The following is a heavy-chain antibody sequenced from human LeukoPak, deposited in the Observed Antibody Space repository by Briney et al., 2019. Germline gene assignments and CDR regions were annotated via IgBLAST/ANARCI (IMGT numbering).Heavy chain of an antibody. J-gene: IGHJ4*02. CDR2: INHSGST. V-gene: IGHV4-34*01. CDR1: GGSVSGLY. D-gene: IGHD3-10*01. Sequence: TESMSLTCAVYGGSVSGLYFSWIRHIQGKGLEWIGEINHSGSTNYNPSLKSRVTISVDTSKNQLSLKLSSVTAADTAVYYCARKEGPLWFGELLYPFDYWGQGTLVTVSS. CDR3: ARKEGPLWFGELLYPFDY.